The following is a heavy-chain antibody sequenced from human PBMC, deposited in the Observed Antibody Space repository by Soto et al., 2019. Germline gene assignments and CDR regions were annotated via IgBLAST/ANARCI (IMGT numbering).Heavy chain of an antibody. Sequence: SGPTLVNPTETLTLTCTVSGFSLSNARMGVSWIRQPPGKALEWLAHIFSNDEKSYSTSLKSRLTISKDTSKSQVVLTMTNMDPVDTTTYYCARILWYLYYDSSGCYSKDYYYYGMDVWGQGTTVTVSS. V-gene: IGHV2-26*01. D-gene: IGHD3-22*01. CDR2: IFSNDEK. CDR3: ARILWYLYYDSSGCYSKDYYYYGMDV. CDR1: GFSLSNARMG. J-gene: IGHJ6*02.